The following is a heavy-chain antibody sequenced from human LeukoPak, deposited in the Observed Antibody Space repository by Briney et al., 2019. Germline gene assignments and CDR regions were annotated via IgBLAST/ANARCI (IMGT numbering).Heavy chain of an antibody. V-gene: IGHV4-59*01. CDR3: ARDRKRYFDWSSFDP. Sequence: PSETLSLTCTVSGGPISSYYWSWIRQPPGKGLEWIGYIYYSGSTNYNPSLKSRVTISVDTSKNQFSLKLSSVTAADTAVYYCARDRKRYFDWSSFDPWGQGTLVTVS. CDR1: GGPISSYY. J-gene: IGHJ5*02. D-gene: IGHD3-9*01. CDR2: IYYSGST.